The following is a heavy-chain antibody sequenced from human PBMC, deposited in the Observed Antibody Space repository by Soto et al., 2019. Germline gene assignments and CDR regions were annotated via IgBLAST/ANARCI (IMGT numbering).Heavy chain of an antibody. CDR3: ARSGGAAAGTSGSGYYYYYMDV. V-gene: IGHV4-59*01. CDR2: IYYSGST. J-gene: IGHJ6*03. D-gene: IGHD6-13*01. CDR1: GGSISSYY. Sequence: QVQLQESGPGLVKPSETLSLTCTVSGGSISSYYWSWIRQPPGKGLEWIGYIYYSGSTNYNPSLKSRVTISVDTSKNQFSLKLSSVTAADTAVYYCARSGGAAAGTSGSGYYYYYMDVWGKGTTVTVSS.